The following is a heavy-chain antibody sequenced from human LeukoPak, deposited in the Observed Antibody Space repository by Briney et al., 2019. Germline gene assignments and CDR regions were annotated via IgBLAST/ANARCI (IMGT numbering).Heavy chain of an antibody. CDR3: ARGCSGGSCSYQDAFDI. Sequence: SETLSLTCTVSGGSISSGSYYWSWLRQPAGKGLEWIGRIYTSGSTNYNPSLKSRVTISVDRSKNQFSLKLSSVTAADTAVYYCARGCSGGSCSYQDAFDIWGQGTMVTVSS. D-gene: IGHD2-15*01. V-gene: IGHV4-61*02. CDR1: GGSISSGSYY. CDR2: IYTSGST. J-gene: IGHJ3*02.